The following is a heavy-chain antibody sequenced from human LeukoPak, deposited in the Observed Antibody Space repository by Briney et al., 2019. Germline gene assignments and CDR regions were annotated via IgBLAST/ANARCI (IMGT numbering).Heavy chain of an antibody. V-gene: IGHV4-34*01. CDR1: GGSFSGYY. J-gene: IGHJ6*02. Sequence: ETLSLTCAVYGGSFSGYYWSWIRQPPGKGLEWIGEINHSGSTNYNPSLKSRVTISVDTSTSTVYMELSSLRSEDTAVYYCARDRDLRGYDRLNYYYYGMDVWGQGTTVTVSS. CDR2: INHSGST. D-gene: IGHD5-12*01. CDR3: ARDRDLRGYDRLNYYYYGMDV.